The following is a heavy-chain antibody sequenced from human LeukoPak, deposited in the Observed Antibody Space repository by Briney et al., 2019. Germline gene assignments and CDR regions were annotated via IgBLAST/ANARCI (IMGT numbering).Heavy chain of an antibody. CDR1: GGTFSSYA. CDR3: ARGYFDWYNWFDP. D-gene: IGHD3-9*01. Sequence: EASVKVSCKASGGTFSSYAISWVRQAPGQGLEWMGGIIPIFGTANYAQKFQGRVTITADESTSTAYMELSSLRSEDTAVYYCARGYFDWYNWFDPWGQGTLVTVSS. J-gene: IGHJ5*02. V-gene: IGHV1-69*01. CDR2: IIPIFGTA.